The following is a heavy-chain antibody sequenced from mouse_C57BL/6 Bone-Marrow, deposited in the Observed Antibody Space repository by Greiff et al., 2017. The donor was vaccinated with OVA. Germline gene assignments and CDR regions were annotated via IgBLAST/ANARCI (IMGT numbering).Heavy chain of an antibody. D-gene: IGHD2-12*01. V-gene: IGHV1-20*01. CDR3: ARGELLPRYWYFDV. CDR2: INPYNGDT. CDR1: GYSFTGYF. Sequence: EVQLQQSGPELVKPGDSVKISCKASGYSFTGYFMNWVMQSHGKSLEWIGRINPYNGDTFYNQKFKGKATLTVDNSSSTAHMELRSLTSEDSAVYYCARGELLPRYWYFDVWGTGTTVTVSS. J-gene: IGHJ1*03.